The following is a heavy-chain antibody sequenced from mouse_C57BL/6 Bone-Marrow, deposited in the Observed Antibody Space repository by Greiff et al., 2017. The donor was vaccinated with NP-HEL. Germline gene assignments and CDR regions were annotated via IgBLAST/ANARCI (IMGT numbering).Heavy chain of an antibody. J-gene: IGHJ4*01. D-gene: IGHD2-1*01. CDR1: GYTFTDYY. CDR3: ARPYGNFSHAMDY. Sequence: EVQLVESGPVLVKPGASVKMSCKASGYTFTDYYMNWVKQSHGKSLEWIGVINPHNGGTSYNQKFKGKATLTVDKSSSTAYMELNSLTSEDSAVYYCARPYGNFSHAMDYWGQGTSVTVSS. V-gene: IGHV1-19*01. CDR2: INPHNGGT.